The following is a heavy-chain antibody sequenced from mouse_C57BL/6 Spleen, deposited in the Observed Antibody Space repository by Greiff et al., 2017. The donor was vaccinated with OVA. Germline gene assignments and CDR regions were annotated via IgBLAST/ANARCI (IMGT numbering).Heavy chain of an antibody. D-gene: IGHD1-1*01. CDR1: GFNIKDYY. CDR3: ALYYYGSGGNWYFDF. Sequence: EVQLQQSGAELVKPGASVKLSCTASGFNIKDYYMHWVKQRTEQGLEWIGRIDPEDGETKYAPKFQGKATITADTSSNTAYLQRSSLTSEDTAVYYCALYYYGSGGNWYFDFWGTGTTVTVSS. J-gene: IGHJ1*03. V-gene: IGHV14-2*01. CDR2: IDPEDGET.